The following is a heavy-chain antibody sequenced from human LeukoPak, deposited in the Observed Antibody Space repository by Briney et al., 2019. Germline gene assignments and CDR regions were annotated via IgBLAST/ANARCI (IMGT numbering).Heavy chain of an antibody. CDR1: GYTFTGYY. D-gene: IGHD5-18*01. Sequence: ASVKVSCKASGYTFTGYYMHWVRQAPGQGLEWMGWINPNSGGTNYAQKFQGRVTMTRDTSISTAYTELSGLRSDDTAVYYCAREWVDTAMVTTLNWFDPWGQGTLVTVSS. CDR2: INPNSGGT. V-gene: IGHV1-2*02. CDR3: AREWVDTAMVTTLNWFDP. J-gene: IGHJ5*02.